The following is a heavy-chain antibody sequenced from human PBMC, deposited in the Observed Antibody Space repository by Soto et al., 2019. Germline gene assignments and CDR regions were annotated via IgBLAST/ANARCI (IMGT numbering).Heavy chain of an antibody. CDR1: RDSVSSNSAA. CDR3: ARGSQDDVSHRDFIDV. CDR2: TYYKSKWYN. D-gene: IGHD2-21*01. V-gene: IGHV6-1*01. J-gene: IGHJ6*02. Sequence: SRTLSLTCAISRDSVSSNSAAWNWIRQTPSRGLEWLGRTYYKSKWYNNYAVSVKSRVTINPDTSKNQFSLQLNSVTPEDTAMYHCARGSQDDVSHRDFIDVRAQGTTVIVSS.